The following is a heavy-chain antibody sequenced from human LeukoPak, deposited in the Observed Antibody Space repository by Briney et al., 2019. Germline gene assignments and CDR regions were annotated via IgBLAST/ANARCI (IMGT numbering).Heavy chain of an antibody. D-gene: IGHD3-9*01. CDR3: GKTDIYFNPIDY. J-gene: IGHJ4*02. CDR1: GGSISSYY. CDR2: IHRDGRT. Sequence: PSETLSLTCTVSGGSISSYYWSWIRQPPGQGLEWIGEIHRDGRTRYNPSLTSRVTMSMDYSKNQFSLNVRFVTAADTAIYYCGKTDIYFNPIDYWGPGSLVTVSS. V-gene: IGHV4-59*12.